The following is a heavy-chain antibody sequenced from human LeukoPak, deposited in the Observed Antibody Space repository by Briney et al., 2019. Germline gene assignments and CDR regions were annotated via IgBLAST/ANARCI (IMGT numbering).Heavy chain of an antibody. CDR1: GYTFTNYG. Sequence: ASVKVSCKASGYTFTNYGIIWVRQAPGQGLEWMGWISAYNGNTKYPQKFQGRLTMTTDTSRSTTYMELSSLRSEDTAVYYCASSVDTAMEWYYFDYWGQGTLVTVSS. J-gene: IGHJ4*02. D-gene: IGHD5-18*01. V-gene: IGHV1-18*01. CDR3: ASSVDTAMEWYYFDY. CDR2: ISAYNGNT.